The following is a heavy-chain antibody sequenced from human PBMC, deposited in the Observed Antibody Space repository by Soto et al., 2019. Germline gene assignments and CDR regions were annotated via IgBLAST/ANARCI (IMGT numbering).Heavy chain of an antibody. CDR2: IIPIFGTA. Sequence: QVQLVQSGAEVKKPGSSVKVSCKASGGTFSSYAISWVRQAPGQGLEWMGGIIPIFGTANYAQKFQGRVTITADESTSTAYMELSSLRSEDTAVYYCARDSGYYGSGSLLRGYYFDYGGQGTLGTVSS. D-gene: IGHD3-10*01. CDR3: ARDSGYYGSGSLLRGYYFDY. J-gene: IGHJ4*02. V-gene: IGHV1-69*01. CDR1: GGTFSSYA.